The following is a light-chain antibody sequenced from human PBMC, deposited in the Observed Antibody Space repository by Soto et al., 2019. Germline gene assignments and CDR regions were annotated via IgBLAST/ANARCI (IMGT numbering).Light chain of an antibody. V-gene: IGKV3-11*01. CDR2: DAS. J-gene: IGKJ5*01. CDR1: QSVSSY. CDR3: QQRSHSIT. Sequence: EVVFTQSATTLSLSTGERATLSCRASQSVSSYLAWYQQNPRQAPRLLSHDASNRATGIPARFSGSGSGTDFTLTTSTLEPQDSAVYSCQQRSHSITFGHGTQVEIK.